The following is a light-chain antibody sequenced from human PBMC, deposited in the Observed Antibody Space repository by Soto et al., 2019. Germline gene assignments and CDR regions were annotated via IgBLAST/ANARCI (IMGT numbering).Light chain of an antibody. V-gene: IGLV1-51*01. CDR3: GAWDDSLRLYV. CDR2: DSN. Sequence: QSVLTQPPSVSAAPGQTVTISCPGSSSNIGKYYVSWYQQLPGEAPKLLIYDSNKRPSGIPERFSASRSGTSATLGITGLQTGDEADYYCGAWDDSLRLYVFGPGTKVTVL. J-gene: IGLJ1*01. CDR1: SSNIGKYY.